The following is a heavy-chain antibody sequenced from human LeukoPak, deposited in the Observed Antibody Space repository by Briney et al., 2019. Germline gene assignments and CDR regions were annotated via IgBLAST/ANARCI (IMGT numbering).Heavy chain of an antibody. CDR2: IYPGDSDT. D-gene: IGHD6-13*01. CDR1: GYGFTSYW. J-gene: IGHJ4*02. V-gene: IGHV5-51*01. Sequence: GESLKISCRGSGYGFTSYWIGWVRQMPGKGLEWMGIIYPGDSDTRYSPSFQDQVTISADKSISTAYLQWSSLKASDTAMYYCARRRYSSSWYGGVYFDYWGQGTLVTVSS. CDR3: ARRRYSSSWYGGVYFDY.